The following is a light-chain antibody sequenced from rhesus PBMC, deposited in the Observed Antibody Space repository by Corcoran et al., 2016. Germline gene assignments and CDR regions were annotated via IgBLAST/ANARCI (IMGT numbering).Light chain of an antibody. J-gene: IGLJ1*01. V-gene: IGLV2-23*01. CDR3: SSYAGSNTFI. CDR1: SSDIGGYNY. CDR2: DVS. Sequence: QAALTQPPSVSGPPGQSVTISCTGTSSDIGGYNYVSWYQQHPGKAPKLMIYDVSKRPSGVSDRFSGSKSGNTASLTISGLQAEDEADYYCSSYAGSNTFIFGAGTRLTVL.